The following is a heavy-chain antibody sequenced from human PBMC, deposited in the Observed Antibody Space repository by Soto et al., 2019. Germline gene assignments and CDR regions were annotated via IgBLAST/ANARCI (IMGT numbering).Heavy chain of an antibody. V-gene: IGHV3-9*01. Sequence: GGSLRLSCVASGFTFDDHGMHWVRQIPGRGLEWVSGISWNSGSIGYAESVKGRFTIFRDNAKNSPYLEMNSLGQEDTALYYCVRDTSSGWHLKDHWGQGVQVTVSS. CDR2: ISWNSGSI. CDR3: VRDTSSGWHLKDH. J-gene: IGHJ4*02. D-gene: IGHD3-9*01. CDR1: GFTFDDHG.